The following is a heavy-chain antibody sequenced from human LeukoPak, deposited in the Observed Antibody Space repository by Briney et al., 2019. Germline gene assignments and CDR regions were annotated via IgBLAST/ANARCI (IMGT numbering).Heavy chain of an antibody. CDR2: IYWDDDK. V-gene: IGHV2-5*02. CDR1: GFSLSTSGVG. Sequence: SGPTLVNPTQTLTLTCTFSGFSLSTSGVGVGWIRQPPGKALEWLALIYWDDDKRYSPSLKSRLTITKDTSKNQVVLTMTNMDPVDTATYYCAHTDPRDFLLWFGEGPVWAFDIWGQGTMVTVSS. CDR3: AHTDPRDFLLWFGEGPVWAFDI. D-gene: IGHD3-10*01. J-gene: IGHJ3*02.